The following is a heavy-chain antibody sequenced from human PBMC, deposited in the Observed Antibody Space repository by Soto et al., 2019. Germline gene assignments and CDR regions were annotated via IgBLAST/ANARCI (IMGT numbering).Heavy chain of an antibody. Sequence: ASVKVSCKASGYTFTGYYMHWARQAPGQGLEWMGWINPNSGGTNYAQKFQGRVTMTRDTSISTAYMELSRLRSDDTAVYYCARDATFQMNSYGDYWGQGTLVTVSS. CDR3: ARDATFQMNSYGDY. D-gene: IGHD5-18*01. J-gene: IGHJ4*02. CDR2: INPNSGGT. CDR1: GYTFTGYY. V-gene: IGHV1-2*02.